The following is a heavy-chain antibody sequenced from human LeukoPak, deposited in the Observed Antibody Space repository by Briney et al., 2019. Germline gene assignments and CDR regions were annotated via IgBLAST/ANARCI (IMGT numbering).Heavy chain of an antibody. Sequence: ASVKVSCKASGYTFTGHYLHWVRQAPGQGLEWMGSINPNSGGTKNAQMFHGRVTMTRDTSISTAYMELSRLRSDDTAVYYCAREARPSSSVVWFDPWGQGTLVTVSS. D-gene: IGHD6-13*01. CDR2: INPNSGGT. V-gene: IGHV1-2*02. CDR3: AREARPSSSVVWFDP. J-gene: IGHJ5*02. CDR1: GYTFTGHY.